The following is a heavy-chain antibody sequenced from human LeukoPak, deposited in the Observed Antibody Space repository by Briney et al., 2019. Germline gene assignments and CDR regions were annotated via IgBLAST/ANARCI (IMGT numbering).Heavy chain of an antibody. V-gene: IGHV4-38-2*02. CDR1: GYSISSGYY. CDR3: ARGYCGGDCYQDY. J-gene: IGHJ4*02. CDR2: IYHSGST. Sequence: SETLSLTCTVSGYSISSGYYWGWIRQPPGKGLEWIGSIYHSGSTYYNPSLKSRVTISVDTSKNQSSLKLSSVTAADTAVYYCARGYCGGDCYQDYWGQGTLVTVSS. D-gene: IGHD2-21*02.